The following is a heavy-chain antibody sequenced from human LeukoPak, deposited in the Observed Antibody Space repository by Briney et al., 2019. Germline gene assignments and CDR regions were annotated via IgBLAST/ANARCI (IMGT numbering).Heavy chain of an antibody. Sequence: GGALRLSCAASGFTFSSYAMSCVRQAPGKGLEWVSAISGSGGSTYYADSVKGRFTISRDNSKNTLYLQMNSLRAEDTAVYYCAKGSSRYNQVDYWGPGTLVTISS. V-gene: IGHV3-23*01. D-gene: IGHD6-13*01. CDR2: ISGSGGST. J-gene: IGHJ4*02. CDR1: GFTFSSYA. CDR3: AKGSSRYNQVDY.